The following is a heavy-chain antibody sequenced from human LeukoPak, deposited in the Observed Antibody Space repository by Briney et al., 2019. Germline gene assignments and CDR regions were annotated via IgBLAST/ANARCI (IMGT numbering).Heavy chain of an antibody. CDR3: AKDKKAPGGNDFWRAGDY. D-gene: IGHD3-3*01. V-gene: IGHV3-23*01. Sequence: PGGSLRLSCTASGFTFSTYPMAWVRQAPGKGPEWVSQISSSGHTTHYGDSVKGRFTISRDSSKDTVYLQMNSLRVEDTAVYYCAKDKKAPGGNDFWRAGDYWGPGTLVTVSS. CDR1: GFTFSTYP. J-gene: IGHJ4*02. CDR2: ISSSGHTT.